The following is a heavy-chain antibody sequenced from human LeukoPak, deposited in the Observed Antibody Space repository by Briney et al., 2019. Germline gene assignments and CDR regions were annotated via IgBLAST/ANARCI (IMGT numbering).Heavy chain of an antibody. J-gene: IGHJ6*03. CDR2: INPNSGGT. Sequence: ASVKVSCKASGYTFTGYYMHWVRQAAGQGLEWMGWINPNSGGTNYAQKFQGRVTMTRDTSISTAYMELSRLRSDDTAVYYCARGGLQLGYYYYMDVWGKGTTVTVSS. D-gene: IGHD4-11*01. V-gene: IGHV1-2*02. CDR3: ARGGLQLGYYYYMDV. CDR1: GYTFTGYY.